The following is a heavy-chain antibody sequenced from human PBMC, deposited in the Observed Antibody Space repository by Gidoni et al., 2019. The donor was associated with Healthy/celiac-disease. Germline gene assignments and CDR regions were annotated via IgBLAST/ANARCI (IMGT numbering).Heavy chain of an antibody. CDR1: GFPFSSYA. CDR2: ISGSGGST. D-gene: IGHD2-15*01. V-gene: IGHV3-23*01. J-gene: IGHJ5*02. Sequence: EVQLLESGGGLVQPGGSLRLSCAASGFPFSSYARSWVRQAHGKGLEWVSAISGSGGSTYYADSVKGRFTISRDNSKNTLYLQMNSLRAEDTAVYYCAKDRGPIVVVAFDPWGQGTLVTVSS. CDR3: AKDRGPIVVVAFDP.